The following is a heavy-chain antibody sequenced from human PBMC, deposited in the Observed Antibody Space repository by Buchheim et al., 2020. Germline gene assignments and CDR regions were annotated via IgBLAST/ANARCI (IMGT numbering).Heavy chain of an antibody. Sequence: QVQLVQSGAEVKKPGASVKVSCKASGYTFTGYYMHWVRQAPGQGLEWMGWINPNSGGTNYAQKFQGWVTMTRDTSISTAYMELSRLRSDNTAVYYCARDGLIIAARPSYYYYGMDVWGQGTT. V-gene: IGHV1-2*04. CDR2: INPNSGGT. J-gene: IGHJ6*02. CDR3: ARDGLIIAARPSYYYYGMDV. D-gene: IGHD6-6*01. CDR1: GYTFTGYY.